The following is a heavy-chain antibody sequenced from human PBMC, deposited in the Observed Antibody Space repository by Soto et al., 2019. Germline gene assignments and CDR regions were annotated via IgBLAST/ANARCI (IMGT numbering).Heavy chain of an antibody. J-gene: IGHJ3*02. CDR3: ARDGPGGRVDAFDI. Sequence: PGGSLRLSCAASGFTVSTNYMSWVRQAPGKGLEWVSSIYSAGSTHYADSVKGRFTISRDNSKNTLNLQMNSLRAEDTAAYYCARDGPGGRVDAFDIWGQGSMVTVSS. V-gene: IGHV3-53*01. D-gene: IGHD6-13*01. CDR2: IYSAGST. CDR1: GFTVSTNY.